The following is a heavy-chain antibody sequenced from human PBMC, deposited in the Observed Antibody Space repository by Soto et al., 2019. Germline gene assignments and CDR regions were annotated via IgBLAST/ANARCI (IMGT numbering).Heavy chain of an antibody. CDR3: ASPAMVKNWFDP. CDR1: GGSISNLGYY. D-gene: IGHD5-18*01. CDR2: IYYDGNA. J-gene: IGHJ5*02. Sequence: SETLSLTCTVSGGSISNLGYYWGWIRQAPGKGLEWIGSIYYDGNAYYNPSLKNRVTISVDTSKNQFSLRLTSVTAADTALYYCASPAMVKNWFDPWGQGTLVTAPQ. V-gene: IGHV4-39*01.